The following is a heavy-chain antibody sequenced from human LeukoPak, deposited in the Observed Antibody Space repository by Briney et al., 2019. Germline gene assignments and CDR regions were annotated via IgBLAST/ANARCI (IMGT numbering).Heavy chain of an antibody. Sequence: PGGSLRLSCAASGFTFSSYAMHWVRQAPGKGLEWVAVISYDGSNKYYADSVKGRFTISRDNSKNTLYLQMNSLRAEDTAVYYCVKSAGKDGYRDVFDIWGQGTVVTVSS. D-gene: IGHD5-24*01. V-gene: IGHV3-30-3*01. J-gene: IGHJ3*02. CDR2: ISYDGSNK. CDR3: VKSAGKDGYRDVFDI. CDR1: GFTFSSYA.